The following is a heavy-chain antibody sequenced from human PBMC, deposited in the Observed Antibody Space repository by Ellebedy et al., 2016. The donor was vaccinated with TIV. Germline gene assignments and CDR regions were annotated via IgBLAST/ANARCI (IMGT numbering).Heavy chain of an antibody. Sequence: SVKVPCXASGGTFSSYAISWVRQAPGQGLEWMGGIIPIFGTANYAQKFQGRVTITADESTSTAYMELSSLRSEDTAVYYCARDNSGSYGVFGYWGQGTLVTVSS. V-gene: IGHV1-69*13. D-gene: IGHD1-26*01. J-gene: IGHJ4*02. CDR2: IIPIFGTA. CDR3: ARDNSGSYGVFGY. CDR1: GGTFSSYA.